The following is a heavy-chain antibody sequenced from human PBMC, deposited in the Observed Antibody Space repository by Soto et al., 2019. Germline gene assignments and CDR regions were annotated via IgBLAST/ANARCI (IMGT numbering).Heavy chain of an antibody. CDR2: ISTYNGNT. Sequence: VQLVETGGGLIQPGASVKVSCKASGYSFTNYGVSWVRQAPGQGLEWMGWISTYNGNTNYAQKFQGKVTMTTDTSTSTAYMELRSLRSDDTAVYYCARTLEDSSSSYVYYYGMDVWGQGTTVTVSS. J-gene: IGHJ6*02. D-gene: IGHD6-6*01. CDR1: GYSFTNYG. V-gene: IGHV1-18*04. CDR3: ARTLEDSSSSYVYYYGMDV.